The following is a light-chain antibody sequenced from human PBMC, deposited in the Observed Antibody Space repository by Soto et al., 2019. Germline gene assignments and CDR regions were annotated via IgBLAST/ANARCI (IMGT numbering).Light chain of an antibody. CDR2: DTS. CDR1: QSVSIK. Sequence: TLSAATLPLSPRERVTLSCISSQSVSIKLAWYQQKPGQAPRLLIYDTSTRATGIPARFSGSGSGTEFTLTISRLQSEDFAVYYCQQYNNWPPITFGQGALLAI. CDR3: QQYNNWPPIT. J-gene: IGKJ5*01. V-gene: IGKV3-15*01.